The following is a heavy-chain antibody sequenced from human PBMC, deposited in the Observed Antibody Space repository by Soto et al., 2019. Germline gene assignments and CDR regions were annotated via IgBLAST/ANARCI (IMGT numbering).Heavy chain of an antibody. D-gene: IGHD4-17*01. CDR2: ISYDGSNK. CDR1: GFTFSSYG. CDR3: AKGGAHDYGDSYFDY. J-gene: IGHJ4*02. V-gene: IGHV3-30*18. Sequence: QVQLVESGGGVVQPGRSLRLSCAASGFTFSSYGMHWVRQAPGKGLEWVAVISYDGSNKYYADSVKGRFTISRDNSKNTLYLQMNSLRAEDTAVYYCAKGGAHDYGDSYFDYWGQGTLVTVSS.